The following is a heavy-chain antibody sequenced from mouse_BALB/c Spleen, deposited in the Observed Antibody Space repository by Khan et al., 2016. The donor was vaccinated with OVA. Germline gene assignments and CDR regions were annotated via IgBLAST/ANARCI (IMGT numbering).Heavy chain of an antibody. D-gene: IGHD2-1*01. Sequence: QVQLKQSGAELMKPGASVKISCKATGYTFSSYWIEWVKQRPGHGLEWIGEILPGSGSTNYNEKFKGKATFTADTSSNTAYMQLNSLTSEDSAVYCCTRTGNYRDYFDYWGQGTTLTVSS. J-gene: IGHJ2*01. CDR2: ILPGSGST. V-gene: IGHV1-9*01. CDR1: GYTFSSYW. CDR3: TRTGNYRDYFDY.